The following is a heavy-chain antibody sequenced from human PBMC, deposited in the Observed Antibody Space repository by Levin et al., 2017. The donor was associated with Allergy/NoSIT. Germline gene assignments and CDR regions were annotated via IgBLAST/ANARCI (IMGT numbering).Heavy chain of an antibody. J-gene: IGHJ3*02. CDR2: IYYSGST. V-gene: IGHV4-59*08. Sequence: GSLRLSCTVSGGSISSYYWSWIRQPPGKGLEWIGYIYYSGSTNYNPSLKSRVTISVDTSKNQFSLKLSSVTAADTAVYYCARHVTMIVVVITPGAFDIWGQGTMVTVSS. D-gene: IGHD3-22*01. CDR3: ARHVTMIVVVITPGAFDI. CDR1: GGSISSYY.